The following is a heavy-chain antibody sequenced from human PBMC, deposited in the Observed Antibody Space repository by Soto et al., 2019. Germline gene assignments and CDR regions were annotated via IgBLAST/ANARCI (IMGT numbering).Heavy chain of an antibody. CDR1: GFTFSSYA. CDR3: AKVKGYCSGGSCYSGNGMDV. V-gene: IGHV3-23*01. CDR2: ISGSGGST. D-gene: IGHD2-15*01. Sequence: GGSLRLSCAASGFTFSSYAMSWVRQAPGKGLEWVSAISGSGGSTYYADSVKGRSTISRDNSKNTLYLQMNSLRAGDTAVYYCAKVKGYCSGGSCYSGNGMDVWGQGATVTVSS. J-gene: IGHJ6*02.